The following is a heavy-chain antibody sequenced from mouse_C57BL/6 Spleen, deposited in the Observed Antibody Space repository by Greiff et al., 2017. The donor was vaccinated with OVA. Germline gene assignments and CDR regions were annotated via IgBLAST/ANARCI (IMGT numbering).Heavy chain of an antibody. Sequence: DVKLVESGGDLVKPGGSLKLSCAASGFTFSSYGMSWVRQTPDKRLEWVATISSGGSYTYYPDSVKGRFTLSRDNAKNTLYLQMSSLKSEDTAMYYCARHGGYSNYVFAYWGQGTLVTVSA. CDR3: ARHGGYSNYVFAY. V-gene: IGHV5-6*02. D-gene: IGHD2-5*01. J-gene: IGHJ3*01. CDR2: ISSGGSYT. CDR1: GFTFSSYG.